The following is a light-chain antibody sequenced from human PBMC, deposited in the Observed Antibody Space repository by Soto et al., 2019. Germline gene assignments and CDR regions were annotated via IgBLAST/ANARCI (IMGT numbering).Light chain of an antibody. J-gene: IGKJ2*01. V-gene: IGKV3-20*01. Sequence: ENVLTQSPGTLSLSPGERATLSCRASQSVSRNFLAGYQQKPGQAPRLLIYHASNRATGIPDRFSGSGSGTDFTLTISRLEPEDFAMYYCQQYASARRTFGQGTNLVIK. CDR3: QQYASARRT. CDR2: HAS. CDR1: QSVSRNF.